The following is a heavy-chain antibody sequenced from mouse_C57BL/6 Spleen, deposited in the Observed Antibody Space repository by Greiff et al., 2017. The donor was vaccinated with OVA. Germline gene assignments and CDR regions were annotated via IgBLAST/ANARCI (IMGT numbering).Heavy chain of an antibody. CDR3: ARDHYGFDY. V-gene: IGHV1-4*01. CDR1: GYTFTSYT. D-gene: IGHD1-2*01. Sequence: QVQLKESGAELARPGASVKMSCKASGYTFTSYTMHWVKQRPGQGLEWIGYINPSSGYTKYNQKFKDKATLTADKSSSTAYMQLSSLTSEDSAVYYCARDHYGFDYWGQGTTLTVSS. J-gene: IGHJ2*01. CDR2: INPSSGYT.